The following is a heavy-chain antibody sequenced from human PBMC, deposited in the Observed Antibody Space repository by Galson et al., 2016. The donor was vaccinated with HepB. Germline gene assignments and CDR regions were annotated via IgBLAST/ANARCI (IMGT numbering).Heavy chain of an antibody. CDR1: GFILNKND. CDR2: IAPTGDT. J-gene: IGHJ6*02. Sequence: SLRLSCAASGFILNKNDMYWVRQTTGKGLEWVAGIAPTGDTFYSDSVKGRFTIFRENAKNSLFLQMSSLRADDTALYYCTRERHDSWSGYNLFYGLDVWGQGTTVTVSS. D-gene: IGHD3-3*01. V-gene: IGHV3-13*01. CDR3: TRERHDSWSGYNLFYGLDV.